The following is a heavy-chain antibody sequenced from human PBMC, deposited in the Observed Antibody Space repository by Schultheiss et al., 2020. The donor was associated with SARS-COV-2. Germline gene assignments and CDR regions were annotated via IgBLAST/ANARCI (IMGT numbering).Heavy chain of an antibody. V-gene: IGHV3-30*03. CDR3: AAQRLFGGY. D-gene: IGHD1-1*01. CDR2: ISYDGSNK. Sequence: GGSLRLSCSASGFTFSSYGMHWVRQAPGKGLEWVAVISYDGSNKYYADSVKGRFTISRDNSKNTLYLQMNSLRAEDTAVYYCAAQRLFGGYWGQGTLVTVSS. J-gene: IGHJ4*02. CDR1: GFTFSSYG.